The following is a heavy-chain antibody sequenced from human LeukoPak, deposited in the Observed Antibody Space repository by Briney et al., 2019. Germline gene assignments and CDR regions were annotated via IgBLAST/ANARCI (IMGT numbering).Heavy chain of an antibody. J-gene: IGHJ6*03. CDR3: ARESSDSSSWNRTYYYYYMDV. V-gene: IGHV1-8*03. Sequence: ASVTVSCTASGYTFTSYDINWVRQATGQGLEWMGWMNPNSGNTGYAQKFQGRVTITRNTSISTAYMELSSLRSEDTAVYYCARESSDSSSWNRTYYYYYMDVWGKGTTVTVSS. CDR1: GYTFTSYD. D-gene: IGHD6-13*01. CDR2: MNPNSGNT.